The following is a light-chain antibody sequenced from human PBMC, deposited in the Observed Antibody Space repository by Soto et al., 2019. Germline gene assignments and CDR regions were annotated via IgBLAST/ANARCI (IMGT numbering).Light chain of an antibody. J-gene: IGKJ5*01. CDR1: QSVSSN. CDR2: GAS. CDR3: QQYNNWPPNT. Sequence: ELVMTQSPATLSVSPGERATLSCRASQSVSSNLAWYQQKPGQAPRLLIYGASTRATGSPARFSGSGSGTEFTLTISSLQSEYFAVYYCQQYNNWPPNTFGQGTRLAIK. V-gene: IGKV3-15*01.